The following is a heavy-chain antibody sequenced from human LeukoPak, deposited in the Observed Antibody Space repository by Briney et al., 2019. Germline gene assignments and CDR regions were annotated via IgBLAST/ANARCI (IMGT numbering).Heavy chain of an antibody. V-gene: IGHV1-69*04. CDR3: ARSSIVGATHYFDY. J-gene: IGHJ4*02. Sequence: ASVKVSCKASGGTFSSYAISWVRRAPGQGLEWMGRIIPILGIANYAQKFQGRVTITADKSTSTAYMELSSLRSEDTAVYYCARSSIVGATHYFDYWGQGTLVTVSS. CDR2: IIPILGIA. D-gene: IGHD1-26*01. CDR1: GGTFSSYA.